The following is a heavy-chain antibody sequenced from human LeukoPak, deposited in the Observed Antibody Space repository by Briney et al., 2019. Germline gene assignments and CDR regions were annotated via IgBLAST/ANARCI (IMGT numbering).Heavy chain of an antibody. CDR1: VYTLTELS. CDR2: FDPEDGET. V-gene: IGHV1-24*01. Sequence: ASVKVSCKVSVYTLTELSMHWVRQAPGKGLEWMGGFDPEDGETIYAQKFQGRVTMTEDTSTDTAYMELSSLRSEDTAVYYCATSLDSGYYYDFDYWGQGTLVTVSS. J-gene: IGHJ4*02. CDR3: ATSLDSGYYYDFDY. D-gene: IGHD3-22*01.